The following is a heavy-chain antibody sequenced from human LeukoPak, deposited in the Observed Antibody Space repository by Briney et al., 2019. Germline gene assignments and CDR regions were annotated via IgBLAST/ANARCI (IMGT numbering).Heavy chain of an antibody. CDR1: GFTFSNYA. D-gene: IGHD4-17*01. J-gene: IGHJ4*02. Sequence: GGSLRLSCVASGFTFSNYAMSWVRQAPGKGLEWVSSISDSADSTDYADSVKGRFTISRDNAKNSLYLQMNSLRAEDTAVYYCARDYGDSGVLDYWGQGTLVTVSS. CDR2: ISDSADST. V-gene: IGHV3-23*01. CDR3: ARDYGDSGVLDY.